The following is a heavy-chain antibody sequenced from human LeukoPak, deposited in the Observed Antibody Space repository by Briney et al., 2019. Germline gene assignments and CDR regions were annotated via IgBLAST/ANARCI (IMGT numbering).Heavy chain of an antibody. D-gene: IGHD1-26*01. Sequence: GSLRLSCAASGFSFSSSWMHWVRQVPGKGLEWVSRINDDETSTTYAESVKGRFTISRDNAKNTLFLQMNSLRAEDTAVYYCATTGSGSYYDYWGQGTLVTVSS. CDR1: GFSFSSSW. CDR3: ATTGSGSYYDY. J-gene: IGHJ4*02. V-gene: IGHV3-74*01. CDR2: INDDETST.